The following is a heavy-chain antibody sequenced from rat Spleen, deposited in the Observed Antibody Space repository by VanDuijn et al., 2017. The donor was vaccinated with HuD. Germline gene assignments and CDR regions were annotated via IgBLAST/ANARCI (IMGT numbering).Heavy chain of an antibody. D-gene: IGHD1-6*01. CDR1: GFTFTNYY. CDR3: ATGPRILRLDLFAY. CDR2: MSYDGSST. Sequence: EVQLVESGGGLVQPGGSLRLSCAASGFTFTNYYMAWVRQAPTKGLEWVATMSYDGSSTYYRVSVKGRFTISRDNAKSTLYLQMDSLRSEDTATYYCATGPRILRLDLFAYWGQGVMVTVSS. V-gene: IGHV5-29*01. J-gene: IGHJ2*01.